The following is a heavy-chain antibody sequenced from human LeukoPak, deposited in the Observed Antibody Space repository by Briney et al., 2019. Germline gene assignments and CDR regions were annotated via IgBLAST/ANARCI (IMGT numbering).Heavy chain of an antibody. Sequence: PSETLSLTCTVSGGSISSYYWSWIRQPPGKGLEWIGYIYHSGSTYYNPSLKSRVTISVDRSKNQFSLKLSSVTAADTAVYYCARERVAAAGTEEHWGQGTLVTVS. CDR1: GGSISSYY. D-gene: IGHD6-13*01. CDR2: IYHSGST. CDR3: ARERVAAAGTEEH. J-gene: IGHJ4*02. V-gene: IGHV4-59*12.